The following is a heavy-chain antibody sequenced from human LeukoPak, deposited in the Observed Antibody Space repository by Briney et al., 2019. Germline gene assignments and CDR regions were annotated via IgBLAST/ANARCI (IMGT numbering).Heavy chain of an antibody. D-gene: IGHD3-22*01. CDR2: INPNSGGT. CDR1: GGTFSSYA. J-gene: IGHJ4*02. Sequence: ASVKVSCKASGGTFSSYAISWVRQAPGQGLEWMGWINPNSGGTNYAQKFQGRVTMTRDMSTSTVYMELSSLRSEDTAVYYCARDSYYDSSGYLDYWGQGTLVTVSS. V-gene: IGHV1-8*02. CDR3: ARDSYYDSSGYLDY.